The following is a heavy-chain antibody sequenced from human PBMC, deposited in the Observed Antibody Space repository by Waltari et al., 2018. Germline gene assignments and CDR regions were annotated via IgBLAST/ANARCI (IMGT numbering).Heavy chain of an antibody. CDR1: GFTFSNAW. Sequence: EVQLVESGGGLVKPGGSLRLSCAASGFTFSNAWMNWVRRAQGKGLEWVGRIKSKTDGGTTDYAAPVKGRFTISRDDSKNTLYLQMNSLKTEDTAVYYCTTDPGRKVVTNKPDYWGQGTLVTVSS. CDR2: IKSKTDGGTT. CDR3: TTDPGRKVVTNKPDY. V-gene: IGHV3-15*07. D-gene: IGHD3-22*01. J-gene: IGHJ4*02.